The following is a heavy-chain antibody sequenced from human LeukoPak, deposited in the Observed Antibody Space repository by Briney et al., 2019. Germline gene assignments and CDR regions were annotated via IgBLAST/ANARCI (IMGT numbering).Heavy chain of an antibody. Sequence: PGGSLRLSCAASGFTFTSYAMSWVRQAPGKGLEWVSVIYSGGATYYADSVKGRFTISRDNSKNTLNLQMNSLRAEDTAMYFCARGQDLTGGTPNWYFDLWGRGALVAVSS. CDR1: GFTFTSYA. J-gene: IGHJ2*01. D-gene: IGHD1-14*01. CDR2: IYSGGAT. V-gene: IGHV3-66*01. CDR3: ARGQDLTGGTPNWYFDL.